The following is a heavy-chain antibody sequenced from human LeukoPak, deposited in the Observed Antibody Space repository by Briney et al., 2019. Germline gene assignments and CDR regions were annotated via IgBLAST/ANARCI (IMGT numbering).Heavy chain of an antibody. Sequence: PSETLSLTCTVSGGSISSSSYYWGWIRQPPGKGLEWIGSIYYSGSTYYNPSLKSRVTISVDTSKNQFSLKLSSVTAADTAVYYCARPMYYSSTMGFDPWGQGTLATVSS. J-gene: IGHJ5*02. CDR3: ARPMYYSSTMGFDP. CDR1: GGSISSSSYY. CDR2: IYYSGST. V-gene: IGHV4-39*01. D-gene: IGHD6-13*01.